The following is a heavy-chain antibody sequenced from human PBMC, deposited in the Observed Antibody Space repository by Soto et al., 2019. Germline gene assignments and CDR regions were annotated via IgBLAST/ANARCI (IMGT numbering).Heavy chain of an antibody. D-gene: IGHD6-19*01. J-gene: IGHJ6*02. CDR2: IIPIFGTA. Sequence: QVQLEQSGGEVKQPGSSVKVSFKASVVTVSKFIMTSVRQAPGLGLEWVGGIIPIFGTANYAQKFQGRVTITADECTSTSYLEVSNLRAEDTAVYYCAKVRYSSPMGYYYGMDVWGQGTVVTVSS. CDR3: AKVRYSSPMGYYYGMDV. CDR1: VVTVSKFI. V-gene: IGHV1-69*01.